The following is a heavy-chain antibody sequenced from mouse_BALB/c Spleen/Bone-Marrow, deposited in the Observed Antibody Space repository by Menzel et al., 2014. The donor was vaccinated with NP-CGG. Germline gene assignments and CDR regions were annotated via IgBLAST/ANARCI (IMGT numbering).Heavy chain of an antibody. CDR2: ISTYYGDA. J-gene: IGHJ4*01. Sequence: QVQLQQSGAELVRPGVSVKISCKGSGYTFTDYAMHWVKQSHAKSLEWIGVISTYYGDASYNQKFKGKATMTVDKSSSTAYMELARLTSKDSAIYYCASGNYYYAMDYWGQGTSVTVSS. D-gene: IGHD2-1*01. CDR1: GYTFTDYA. V-gene: IGHV1S137*01. CDR3: ASGNYYYAMDY.